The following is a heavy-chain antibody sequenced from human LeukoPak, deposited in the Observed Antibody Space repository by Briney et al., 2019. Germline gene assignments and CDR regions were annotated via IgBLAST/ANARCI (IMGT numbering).Heavy chain of an antibody. D-gene: IGHD4-17*01. J-gene: IGHJ4*02. V-gene: IGHV1-18*04. CDR1: GYTFTAYY. CDR2: ISAYNGNT. CDR3: ARGDYGDYTGDY. Sequence: ASVKVSCKASGYTFTAYYMHWVRQAPGQGLEWMGWISAYNGNTNYAQKLQGRVTMTTDTSTSTAYMELRSLRSDDTAVYYCARGDYGDYTGDYWGQGTLVTVSS.